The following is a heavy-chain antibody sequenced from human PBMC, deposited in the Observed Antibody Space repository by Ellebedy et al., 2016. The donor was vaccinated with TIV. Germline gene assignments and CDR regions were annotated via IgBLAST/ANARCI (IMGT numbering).Heavy chain of an antibody. Sequence: GESLKISCAASGFTFNTYSMNWVRQAPGKGREWVSYLGSRTSKIYYADSVKGRFTISRDNAKNSLYLQMNSLRDEDTAVYYCARGGGERLRYAFDIWGHGTLVTVSS. D-gene: IGHD1-26*01. V-gene: IGHV3-48*02. CDR2: LGSRTSKI. CDR3: ARGGGERLRYAFDI. J-gene: IGHJ3*02. CDR1: GFTFNTYS.